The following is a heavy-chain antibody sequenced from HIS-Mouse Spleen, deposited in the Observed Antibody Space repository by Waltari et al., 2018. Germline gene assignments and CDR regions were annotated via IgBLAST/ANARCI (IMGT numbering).Heavy chain of an antibody. CDR3: AREIPYSSSWYDWYFDL. CDR1: GGSISSSSYY. J-gene: IGHJ2*01. D-gene: IGHD6-13*01. CDR2: IYYSADT. V-gene: IGHV4-39*07. Sequence: QLQLQESGPGLVKPSETLSLTCTVSGGSISSSSYYWGWIRQPPGKGRAGIGGIYYSADTYYNPSRKSRVTRSVDTSKNQFSLKLSAVTAADTAGYYCAREIPYSSSWYDWYFDLWGRGTLVTVAS.